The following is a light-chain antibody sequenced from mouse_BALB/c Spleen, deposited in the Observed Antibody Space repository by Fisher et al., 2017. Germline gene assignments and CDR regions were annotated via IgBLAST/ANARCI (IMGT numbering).Light chain of an antibody. CDR1: SSVSY. Sequence: IVLTQTPAIMSASPGEKVTMTCSASSSVSYMYWYQQKPGSSPRLLIYDTSNLASGVPARFSGSGSGTSYSLTISSMEAEDAATYYCQQWSSYPRTFGGGTKLEIK. CDR3: QQWSSYPRT. J-gene: IGKJ1*01. V-gene: IGKV4-55*01. CDR2: DTS.